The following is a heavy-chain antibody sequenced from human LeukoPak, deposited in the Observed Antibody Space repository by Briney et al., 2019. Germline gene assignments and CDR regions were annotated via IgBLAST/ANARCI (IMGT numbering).Heavy chain of an antibody. V-gene: IGHV3-74*01. D-gene: IGHD2-15*01. J-gene: IGHJ4*02. Sequence: GGSLRLSCAASGFTFSYSWMTWVRQAPGKGLVWVSRISSDGSSTTYADSVQGRFTISRDNAKNTLYLQMNSLRAEDTAVYYCARVGLHCSGGSCYDYWGQGTLVTVSS. CDR2: ISSDGSST. CDR3: ARVGLHCSGGSCYDY. CDR1: GFTFSYSW.